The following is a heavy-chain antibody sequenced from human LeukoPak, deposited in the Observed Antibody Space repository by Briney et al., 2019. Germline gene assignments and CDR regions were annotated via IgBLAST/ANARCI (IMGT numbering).Heavy chain of an antibody. CDR1: GGSISSSSYY. V-gene: IGHV4-39*01. J-gene: IGHJ6*03. Sequence: PSETLSLTCTVSGGSISSSSYYWGWIRQPPGKGLAWIGSIYYSGSTYYNPSLKSRVTISVDTSKNQFSLKLSSVTAADTAVYYCARHRYYSRSGSYYGAPYYMDVWGKGTTVTISS. D-gene: IGHD3-10*01. CDR2: IYYSGST. CDR3: ARHRYYSRSGSYYGAPYYMDV.